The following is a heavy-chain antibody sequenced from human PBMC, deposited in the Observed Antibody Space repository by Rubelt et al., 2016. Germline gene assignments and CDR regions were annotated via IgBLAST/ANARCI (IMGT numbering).Heavy chain of an antibody. Sequence: QVQLQQWGAGLLKPSETLSLTCAVYGGSFTDYYWTWIRQPPGKGLEWIGEINHSGSTNYNSSLKSRATISVDTSKSQFSLRLNVLTAADTALYDCTRGGSSSHFPYFDYWGQEILVTVSS. D-gene: IGHD6-13*01. CDR1: GGSFTDYY. CDR2: INHSGST. V-gene: IGHV4-34*02. CDR3: TRGGSSSHFPYFDY. J-gene: IGHJ4*02.